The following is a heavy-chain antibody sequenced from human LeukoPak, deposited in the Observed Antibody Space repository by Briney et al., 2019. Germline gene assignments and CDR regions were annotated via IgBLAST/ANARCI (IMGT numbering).Heavy chain of an antibody. Sequence: SGGSLRLSCAASGFTFSSCSMNWVRQAPGKGLEWVSYISSSGSSIYYADSVKGRFTISRDNAKNSLYLQMNSLRAEDTAVYYCARDPRCSSMSCYRSSFYGMDVWGQGTTVTVSS. CDR1: GFTFSSCS. J-gene: IGHJ6*02. D-gene: IGHD2-2*01. V-gene: IGHV3-48*04. CDR2: ISSSGSSI. CDR3: ARDPRCSSMSCYRSSFYGMDV.